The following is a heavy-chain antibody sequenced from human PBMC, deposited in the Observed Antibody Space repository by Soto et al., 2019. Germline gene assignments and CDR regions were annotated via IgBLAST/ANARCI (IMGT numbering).Heavy chain of an antibody. D-gene: IGHD6-13*01. CDR2: INPNSGGT. CDR3: ARGGGTPSSWTQWAFDI. CDR1: GYTFTGYY. V-gene: IGHV1-2*04. J-gene: IGHJ3*02. Sequence: ASVKVSCKASGYTFTGYYMHWVRQAPGQGLEWMGWINPNSGGTNYAQKFQGWVTMTRDTSISTAYMELSRLRSDDTAVYYCARGGGTPSSWTQWAFDIWGQGTMVTVS.